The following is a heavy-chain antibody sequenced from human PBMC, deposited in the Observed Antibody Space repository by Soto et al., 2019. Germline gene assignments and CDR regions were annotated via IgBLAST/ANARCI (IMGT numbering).Heavy chain of an antibody. D-gene: IGHD6-19*01. CDR3: ARILWDSSGWYIDY. CDR1: GGSISSYY. Sequence: TLSLTCTVSGGSISSYYWSWIRQPPGKGLEWIGYIYYSGSTNYNPSLKSRVTISVDTSKNQFSLKLSSVTAADTAVYYCARILWDSSGWYIDYWGQGTLVTVSS. V-gene: IGHV4-59*01. CDR2: IYYSGST. J-gene: IGHJ4*02.